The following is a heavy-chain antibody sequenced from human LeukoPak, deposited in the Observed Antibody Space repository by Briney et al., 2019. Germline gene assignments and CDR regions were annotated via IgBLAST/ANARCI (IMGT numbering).Heavy chain of an antibody. CDR2: IHPDGGST. J-gene: IGHJ4*02. D-gene: IGHD4-11*01. CDR3: ARAFNSIQPLDY. V-gene: IGHV1-46*01. Sequence: GASVKASCKASGYAFTSYAMNWVRQAPGHGLESMGYIHPDGGSTNYAQKFQGRVTMTSDMSTNTVYMELRSLRSEDTAMYYCARAFNSIQPLDYWGQGTLVTVSS. CDR1: GYAFTSYA.